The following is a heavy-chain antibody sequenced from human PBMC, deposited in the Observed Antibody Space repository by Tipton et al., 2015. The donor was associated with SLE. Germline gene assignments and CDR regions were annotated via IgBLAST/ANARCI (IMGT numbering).Heavy chain of an antibody. V-gene: IGHV4-59*11. D-gene: IGHD6-13*01. CDR1: GGSISSHY. Sequence: TLSLTCTVSGGSISSHYWSWIRQPPGKGLEWIGYIYYSGSTNYNPSLKSRVTISVDTSKNQFSLRLSSVTAADTAVYYCARGRIVAAGDYFDYWGQGTLVTVSS. J-gene: IGHJ4*02. CDR3: ARGRIVAAGDYFDY. CDR2: IYYSGST.